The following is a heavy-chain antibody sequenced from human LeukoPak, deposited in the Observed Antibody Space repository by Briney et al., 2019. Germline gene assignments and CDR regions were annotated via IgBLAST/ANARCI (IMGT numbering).Heavy chain of an antibody. V-gene: IGHV3-30*04. Sequence: GGSLRLSCAASGFTFSSYAMHWARQAPGKGLEWVAVISYDGSNKYYADSVKGRFTISRDNSKNTLYLQMNSLRAEDTAVYYCARDRRNVGDYWGQGTLVTVSS. J-gene: IGHJ4*02. CDR3: ARDRRNVGDY. CDR1: GFTFSSYA. D-gene: IGHD3-16*01. CDR2: ISYDGSNK.